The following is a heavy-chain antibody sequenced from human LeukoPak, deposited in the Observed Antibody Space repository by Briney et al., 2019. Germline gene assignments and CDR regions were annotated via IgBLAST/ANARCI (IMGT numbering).Heavy chain of an antibody. CDR2: IHHSGST. D-gene: IGHD3-22*01. V-gene: IGHV4-59*08. CDR3: ARQSRYSDSSGYFSDDY. J-gene: IGHJ4*02. CDR1: GGSINTYY. Sequence: SETLSFTCTGSGGSINTYYWSWIRQPPGKGLEWIGYIHHSGSTTYNPPLKSRVTMSIDMSKNQFSLKLTSVTAADTAVYYCARQSRYSDSSGYFSDDYWGQGTLVTVSS.